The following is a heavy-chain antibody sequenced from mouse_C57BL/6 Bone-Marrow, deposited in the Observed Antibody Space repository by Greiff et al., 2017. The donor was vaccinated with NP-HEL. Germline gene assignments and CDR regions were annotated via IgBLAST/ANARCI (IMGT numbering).Heavy chain of an antibody. Sequence: EVQWVESGGDLVKPGGSLKLSCAASGFTFSSYGMSWVRQTPDKRLEWVATISSGGSYTYYPDSVKGRFTISRDNAKNTLYLQMSSLKSEDTAMYYCARHYYGSSYDAMDYWGQGTSVTVSS. CDR1: GFTFSSYG. V-gene: IGHV5-6*01. D-gene: IGHD1-1*01. CDR3: ARHYYGSSYDAMDY. J-gene: IGHJ4*01. CDR2: ISSGGSYT.